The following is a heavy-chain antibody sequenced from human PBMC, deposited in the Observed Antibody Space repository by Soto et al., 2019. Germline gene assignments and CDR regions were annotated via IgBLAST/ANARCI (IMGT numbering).Heavy chain of an antibody. V-gene: IGHV3-30*18. CDR2: ISYDGSNK. CDR3: AKDRTVAGVAAAFDY. Sequence: QVQLVESGGGVVQPGRSLRLSCAASGFTFSSYGMHCVRQAPGKGLEWVAVISYDGSNKYYADSVKGRFTISRDNSKNTLYLQMNCLRAEDTAVYYCAKDRTVAGVAAAFDYWGQGTLVTVSS. D-gene: IGHD2-15*01. J-gene: IGHJ4*02. CDR1: GFTFSSYG.